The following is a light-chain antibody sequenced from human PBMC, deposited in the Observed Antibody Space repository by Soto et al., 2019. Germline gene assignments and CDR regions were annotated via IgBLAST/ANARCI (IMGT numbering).Light chain of an antibody. V-gene: IGKV3-20*01. CDR1: QSVSSN. J-gene: IGKJ1*01. CDR3: QQYGSSPS. Sequence: EIVMAHSRATLSVSPGERATLSCRASQSVSSNLAWYQQKPGQAPRLLIYGASSRATGIPDRFSGSGSGTDFTLTISRLEPEDFAVYYCQQYGSSPSFGQGTKVDIK. CDR2: GAS.